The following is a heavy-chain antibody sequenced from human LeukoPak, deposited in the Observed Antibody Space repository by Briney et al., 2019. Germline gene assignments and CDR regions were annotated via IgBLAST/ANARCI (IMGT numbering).Heavy chain of an antibody. D-gene: IGHD4/OR15-4a*01. V-gene: IGHV1-69*01. J-gene: IGHJ6*02. CDR3: ARENDYGHRDDDYYYGMDV. CDR2: IIPIFGTA. CDR1: GGTFSSYA. Sequence: SVKVSCKASGGTFSSYATSWVRQAPGQGLEWMGGIIPIFGTANYAQKFQGRVTITADESTSTAYMELSSLRSEDTAVYYCARENDYGHRDDDYYYGMDVWGQGTTVTVSS.